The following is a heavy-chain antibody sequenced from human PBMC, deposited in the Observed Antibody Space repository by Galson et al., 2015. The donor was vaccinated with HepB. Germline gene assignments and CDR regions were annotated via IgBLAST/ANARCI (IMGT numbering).Heavy chain of an antibody. CDR3: AKDRHIVVVTAPGNY. CDR2: ISYDGSNK. J-gene: IGHJ4*02. D-gene: IGHD2-21*02. Sequence: SLRLSCAASGFTFSSYGMHWVRQAPGKGLEWVAVISYDGSNKYYADSVKGRFTISRDNSKNTLYLQMNSLRAEDTAVYYCAKDRHIVVVTAPGNYWGQGTLVTVSS. V-gene: IGHV3-30*18. CDR1: GFTFSSYG.